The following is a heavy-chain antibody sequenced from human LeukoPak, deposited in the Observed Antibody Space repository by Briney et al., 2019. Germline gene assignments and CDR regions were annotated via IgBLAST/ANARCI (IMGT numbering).Heavy chain of an antibody. CDR3: ARDTTLGRTDS. Sequence: PGGSLRLSCAASGFTFSSYGMHWVRQAPGKGLVWVSRINPDGRITSYADSVKGRFSISRDNAKNTLSLQMDSLRVEDTGVYFCARDTTLGRTDSWGQGTLVTVSS. D-gene: IGHD1-1*01. J-gene: IGHJ4*02. CDR1: GFTFSSYG. V-gene: IGHV3-74*03. CDR2: INPDGRIT.